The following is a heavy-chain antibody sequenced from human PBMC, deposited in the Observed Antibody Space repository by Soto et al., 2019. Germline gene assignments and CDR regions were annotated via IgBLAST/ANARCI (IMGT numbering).Heavy chain of an antibody. CDR3: ERVSVMAAAGLINNWFDP. CDR1: GYTFTSYG. D-gene: IGHD6-13*01. V-gene: IGHV1-18*01. J-gene: IGHJ5*02. Sequence: ASVKVSCKASGYTFTSYGISWMRQAPGQGLEWMGWISAYNGNTNYAQKLQGRVTLTTDTSTSTAYMELRSLRSDDTAVYNCERVSVMAAAGLINNWFDPWGQGILVTVSS. CDR2: ISAYNGNT.